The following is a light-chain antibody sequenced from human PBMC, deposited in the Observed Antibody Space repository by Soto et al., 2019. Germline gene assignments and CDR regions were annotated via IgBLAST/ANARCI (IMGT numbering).Light chain of an antibody. J-gene: IGKJ4*01. CDR2: SAS. CDR1: HGVSNNY. CDR3: QQYYSSSPVT. Sequence: EIVLTQSPGTLSLSPGERATLSGRASHGVSNNYLDWSQQKPGQAPRLLIYSASTRATGIPDRFSGSGSGTDFTLTISGLEPEDFAVYYCQQYYSSSPVTFGGGTKVEIK. V-gene: IGKV3-20*01.